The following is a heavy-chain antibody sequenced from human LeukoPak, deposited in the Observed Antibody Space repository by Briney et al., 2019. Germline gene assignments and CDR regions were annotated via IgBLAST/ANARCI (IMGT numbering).Heavy chain of an antibody. V-gene: IGHV4-59*12. CDR3: ARVGPIGSSSPPYYFDY. Sequence: SETLSLTCTVSGGSISSYYWSWIRQPPGKGLEWIGYIYYSGSTNYNPSLKSRVTISVDTSKNQFSLKLSSVTAADTAVYYCARVGPIGSSSPPYYFDYWGQGTLVTVSS. D-gene: IGHD6-6*01. J-gene: IGHJ4*02. CDR1: GGSISSYY. CDR2: IYYSGST.